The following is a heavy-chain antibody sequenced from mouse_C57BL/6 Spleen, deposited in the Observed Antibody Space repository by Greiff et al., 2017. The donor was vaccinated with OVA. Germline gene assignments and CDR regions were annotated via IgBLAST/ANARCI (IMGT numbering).Heavy chain of an antibody. Sequence: EVKLMESGAELVKPGASVKLSCTASGFNFNDYYMHWVKQSTEQGLEWIGRIDPEDGETKYAQNFQGKATITADTSSNTAYLQLSSLTSEDTTVYYCASNPDYWGQGTTLTVSS. CDR3: ASNPDY. CDR2: IDPEDGET. J-gene: IGHJ2*01. CDR1: GFNFNDYY. V-gene: IGHV14-2*01.